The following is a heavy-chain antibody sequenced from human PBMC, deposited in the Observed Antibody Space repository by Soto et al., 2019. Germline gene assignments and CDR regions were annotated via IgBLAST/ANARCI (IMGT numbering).Heavy chain of an antibody. CDR3: ARDSGPGVFDY. CDR2: IKSKIDGGTT. CDR1: GFSFTNAW. J-gene: IGHJ4*02. V-gene: IGHV3-15*07. Sequence: GGSLRLSCTASGFSFTNAWMNWVRQAPGKGLEWVARIKSKIDGGTTDYAAPVKGRFTISTDDSESTLYLQMNSLRAEDTAVYYCARDSGPGVFDYWGQGTLVTVSS. D-gene: IGHD2-15*01.